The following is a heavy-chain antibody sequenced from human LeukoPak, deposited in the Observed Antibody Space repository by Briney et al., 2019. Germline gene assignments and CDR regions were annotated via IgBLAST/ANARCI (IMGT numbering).Heavy chain of an antibody. CDR3: ARDIVDNYSYGYYYYYYMDV. V-gene: IGHV3-21*01. D-gene: IGHD5-18*01. CDR2: ISSSSSYI. J-gene: IGHJ6*03. CDR1: GFTFSSYS. Sequence: PGGSLRLSCAASGFTFSSYSMNWVRRAPGKGLEWVSSISSSSSYIYYADSVKGRFTISRDNSKNTLYLQMNSLRAEDTAVYYCARDIVDNYSYGYYYYYYMDVWGKGTTVTVSS.